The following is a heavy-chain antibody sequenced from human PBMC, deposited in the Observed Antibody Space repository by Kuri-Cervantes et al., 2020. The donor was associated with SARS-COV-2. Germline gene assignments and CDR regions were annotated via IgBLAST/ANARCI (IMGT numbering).Heavy chain of an antibody. CDR1: GGSFSGYY. J-gene: IGHJ5*02. CDR2: IYYSGST. CDR3: ARHMEENERATNWFDP. V-gene: IGHV4-39*01. D-gene: IGHD2/OR15-2a*01. Sequence: SETLSLTCAVYGGSFSGYYWGWIRQPPGKGLEWIGSIYYSGSTYYNPSLKSRVTISVDTSKNQFSLKLSSVTAADTAVYYCARHMEENERATNWFDPWGQGTLVTVSS.